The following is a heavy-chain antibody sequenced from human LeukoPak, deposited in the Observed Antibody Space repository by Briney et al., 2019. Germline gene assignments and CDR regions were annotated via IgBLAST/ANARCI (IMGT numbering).Heavy chain of an antibody. CDR2: IYYSGGT. J-gene: IGHJ3*02. CDR1: GGSMSPFY. CDR3: AVNSTKYTFDI. D-gene: IGHD1-1*01. Sequence: SETLSLTCTASGGSMSPFYWSWIRQSPGKGLEWIGSIYYSGGTNYNPSLKSRVTISVDTSKNQFSLELSSVSAADTAVYYCAVNSTKYTFDIWGQGTMVTVSS. V-gene: IGHV4-59*08.